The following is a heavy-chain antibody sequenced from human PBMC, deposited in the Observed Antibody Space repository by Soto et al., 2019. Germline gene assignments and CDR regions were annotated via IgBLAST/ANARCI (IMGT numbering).Heavy chain of an antibody. CDR3: ARDPSPYSSSWYYYYYGMDV. CDR2: IYSGGST. CDR1: GFTVSSNY. V-gene: IGHV3-53*01. Sequence: PGGSLRLSCAASGFTVSSNYMSWVRQAPGKGLEWVSVIYSGGSTYYADPVKGRFTISRDNSKNTLYLQMNSLRAEDTAVYYCARDPSPYSSSWYYYYYGMDVWGQGTTVTVSS. D-gene: IGHD6-13*01. J-gene: IGHJ6*02.